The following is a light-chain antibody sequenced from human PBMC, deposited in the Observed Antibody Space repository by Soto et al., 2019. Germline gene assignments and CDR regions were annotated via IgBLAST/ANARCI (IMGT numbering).Light chain of an antibody. Sequence: EIEMTQSPATLSVSPRERATLSCRASQSVSSNLAWYQQKPGQAPRLLIYGASTRATGLPARFSGSGSGTEFTLTISSLQSEGFAVYYCQQYNNWPSITLGQGTRLEI. J-gene: IGKJ5*01. CDR3: QQYNNWPSIT. CDR1: QSVSSN. CDR2: GAS. V-gene: IGKV3-15*01.